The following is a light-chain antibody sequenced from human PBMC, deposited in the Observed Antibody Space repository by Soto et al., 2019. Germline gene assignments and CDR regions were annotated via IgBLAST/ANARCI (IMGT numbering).Light chain of an antibody. CDR3: HKYNHAPT. V-gene: IGKV1-27*01. CDR1: QAISSY. Sequence: DIQLTQSPSSLSASVGDRVNITCRASQAISSYLAWYQQKPGKVPELLIYATSTLQSGAPSRFSGSGSGTDFNLTISSLQPEDVATYYCHKYNHAPTFGGGTKVEIK. J-gene: IGKJ4*01. CDR2: ATS.